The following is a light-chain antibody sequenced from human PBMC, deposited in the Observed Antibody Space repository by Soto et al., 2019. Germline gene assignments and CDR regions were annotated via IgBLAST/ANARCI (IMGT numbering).Light chain of an antibody. CDR1: QSVSSSF. J-gene: IGKJ1*01. CDR3: QQYGSSGT. V-gene: IGKV3-20*01. CDR2: GAS. Sequence: NGLAQSPGTLSLSPGESATLSCRASQSVSSSFLAWYQQKAGQAPRLLIYGASNRATGIPDRFSGSGSGTDFTLTISRLEPEDFAVYYCQQYGSSGTFGQGSKVDIK.